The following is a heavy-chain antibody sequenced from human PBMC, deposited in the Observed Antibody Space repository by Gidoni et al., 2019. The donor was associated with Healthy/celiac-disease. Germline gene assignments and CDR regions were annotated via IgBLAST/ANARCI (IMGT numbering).Heavy chain of an antibody. J-gene: IGHJ4*02. Sequence: QVQLVESGGGVVQPGRYLRPPCAASGFTFSSYGMHWVRQAPGKGLEWVAVISYDGSTIYYADSVMGRFTISRDNSKNTLYLQMHSLRAEDTAVYYCAKDLGRYCGGDCSPDYWGQGTLVTVSS. CDR3: AKDLGRYCGGDCSPDY. D-gene: IGHD2-21*02. CDR1: GFTFSSYG. CDR2: ISYDGSTI. V-gene: IGHV3-30*18.